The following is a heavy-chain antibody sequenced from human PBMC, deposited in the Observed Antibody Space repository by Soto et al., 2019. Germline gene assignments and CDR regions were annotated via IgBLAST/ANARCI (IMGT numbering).Heavy chain of an antibody. CDR3: ARDIVATIGRWFDH. J-gene: IGHJ5*02. D-gene: IGHD5-12*01. CDR1: VYTFTSYY. Sequence: XSVKVSCKESVYTFTSYYMHWVRQAPGQGLEWMGIINPSGGSTSYAQKFQGRVTMTRDTSTSTVYMELSSLRSEDTAVYYCARDIVATIGRWFDHWGQGTLVTVSS. CDR2: INPSGGST. V-gene: IGHV1-46*01.